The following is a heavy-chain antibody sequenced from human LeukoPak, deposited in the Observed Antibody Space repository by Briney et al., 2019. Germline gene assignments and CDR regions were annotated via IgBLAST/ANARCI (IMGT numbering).Heavy chain of an antibody. CDR1: GYTFTSYG. CDR2: IGAYNGNT. J-gene: IGHJ6*02. V-gene: IGHV1-18*01. D-gene: IGHD6-19*01. Sequence: GASVKVSCKASGYTFTSYGISRVRQAPGQGLEWMGWIGAYNGNTNYAQKLQGRVTMTTDTSASTAYMELRSLRSDDTAVYYCARDLLTSSAKARPVADYYYGMDVWGQGTTVTVSS. CDR3: ARDLLTSSAKARPVADYYYGMDV.